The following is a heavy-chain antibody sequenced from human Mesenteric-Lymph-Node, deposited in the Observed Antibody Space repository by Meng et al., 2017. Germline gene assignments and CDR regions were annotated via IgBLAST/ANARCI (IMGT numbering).Heavy chain of an antibody. CDR1: GLTFSSYA. CDR2: MSGSGGST. D-gene: IGHD3-3*01. Sequence: GESLKISCAASGLTFSSYAMSWVRQAPGKGLEWVSAMSGSGGSTHYADSVRGRFTISRDNSKNMLYLQMNSLRAEDTAVYYCAKFRGSGRFLEGLLQEYNWFDPWGQGTLVTVSS. J-gene: IGHJ5*02. CDR3: AKFRGSGRFLEGLLQEYNWFDP. V-gene: IGHV3-23*01.